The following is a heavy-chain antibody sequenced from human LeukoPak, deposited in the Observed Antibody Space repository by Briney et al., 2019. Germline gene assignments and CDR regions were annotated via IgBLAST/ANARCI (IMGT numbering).Heavy chain of an antibody. Sequence: GGSLRLSCAASGFTFSSYAMHWVRQAPGKGLEWVAVISYDGSNKYYADSVKGRFTISRDNSKNTLYLQMNSLRAEDTAVYYCARDRGYCSGGSCYREQWLIDYWGQGTLVSVSS. V-gene: IGHV3-30*04. CDR3: ARDRGYCSGGSCYREQWLIDY. CDR2: ISYDGSNK. D-gene: IGHD2-15*01. CDR1: GFTFSSYA. J-gene: IGHJ4*02.